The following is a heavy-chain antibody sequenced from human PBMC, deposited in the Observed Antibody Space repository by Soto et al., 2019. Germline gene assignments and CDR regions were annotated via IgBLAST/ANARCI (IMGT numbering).Heavy chain of an antibody. Sequence: ASVKVSCKASGYTFTSYGISWVRQAPGQGLEWMGGISAYNGNTNYAPKLQGRVTMTTDTSTSTAYMELRSLRSDDTAVYSCARAILNGLEWLLYSYYYYGMDVWGQGTT. V-gene: IGHV1-18*04. D-gene: IGHD3-3*01. CDR2: ISAYNGNT. J-gene: IGHJ6*02. CDR3: ARAILNGLEWLLYSYYYYGMDV. CDR1: GYTFTSYG.